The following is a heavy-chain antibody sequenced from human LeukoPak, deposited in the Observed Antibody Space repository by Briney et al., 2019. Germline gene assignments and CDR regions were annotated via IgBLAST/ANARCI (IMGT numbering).Heavy chain of an antibody. D-gene: IGHD4-23*01. V-gene: IGHV4-59*08. CDR2: IYYSGST. Sequence: SETLSLTCTVSGGSISSYYWSWLRQPPGKGLEWIGYIYYSGSTNYNPSLTSRVTISVDTSKNQFSLKLSSVTAADTAVYYCARWGIREPVVTLPDAFDIWGQGTMVTVSS. CDR3: ARWGIREPVVTLPDAFDI. CDR1: GGSISSYY. J-gene: IGHJ3*02.